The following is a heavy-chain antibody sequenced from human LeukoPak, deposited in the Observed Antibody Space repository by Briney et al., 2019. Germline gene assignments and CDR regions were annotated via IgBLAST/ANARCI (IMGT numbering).Heavy chain of an antibody. Sequence: GGSLRHSCAASGFAFSSFAMGWVRQSPGPGLEWLSTISVGGNTTFYADSVKGRFTISRDNSKNTLYLHMDSLIPDDTAIYFCTKELHAAVAVADYYYFYMVVWCRGTAVTVSS. CDR1: GFAFSSFA. V-gene: IGHV3-23*01. CDR2: ISVGGNTT. CDR3: TKELHAAVAVADYYYFYMVV. D-gene: IGHD6-19*01. J-gene: IGHJ6*03.